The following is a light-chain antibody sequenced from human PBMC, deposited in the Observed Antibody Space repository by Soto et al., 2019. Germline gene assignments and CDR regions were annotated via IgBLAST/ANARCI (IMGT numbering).Light chain of an antibody. CDR2: GAS. CDR1: QSVSSSS. J-gene: IGKJ2*01. Sequence: EIVLTQSPGTLSLSPGEGATLSCRASQSVSSSSLAWYQQKPGQAPSLLIYGASSRATGSPDRFSGSGSGTDFNLTISRLEPEDFAVYYCQKYGSSPKMYTFGQGAKLEIK. V-gene: IGKV3-20*01. CDR3: QKYGSSPKMYT.